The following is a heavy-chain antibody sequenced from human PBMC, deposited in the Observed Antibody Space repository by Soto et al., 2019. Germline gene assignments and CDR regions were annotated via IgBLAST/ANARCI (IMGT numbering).Heavy chain of an antibody. Sequence: SVKVSCKASGGTFSSYTISWVRQAPGQGLEWMGRIIPILGIANYAQKFQGRVTITADKSTSTGYMELSSLRSEDTAVEYCARDDFLVVPAAKQAKNMEYFQHWGQGTLVTVSS. J-gene: IGHJ1*01. CDR2: IIPILGIA. D-gene: IGHD2-2*01. CDR1: GGTFSSYT. V-gene: IGHV1-69*04. CDR3: ARDDFLVVPAAKQAKNMEYFQH.